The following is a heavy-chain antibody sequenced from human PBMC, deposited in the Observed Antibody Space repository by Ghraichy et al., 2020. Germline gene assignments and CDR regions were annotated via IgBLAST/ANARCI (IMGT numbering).Heavy chain of an antibody. V-gene: IGHV4-39*01. D-gene: IGHD3-10*01. J-gene: IGHJ4*02. Sequence: SQTLSLTCTVPGGSTSSSTYYWAWIRQPTGKGLEWIGSIYYGGNTFYNPPLKSRVTISVDSSKNQFSLRLSSLTAADTAVFYCARHQTNYYGSGSPFDDWGRGTLVTVSS. CDR1: GGSTSSSTYY. CDR2: IYYGGNT. CDR3: ARHQTNYYGSGSPFDD.